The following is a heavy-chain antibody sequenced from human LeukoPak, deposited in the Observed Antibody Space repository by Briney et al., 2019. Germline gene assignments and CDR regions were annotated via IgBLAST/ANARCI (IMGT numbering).Heavy chain of an antibody. CDR1: GFTFSSYW. CDR2: IKQDGSEK. CDR3: AREPGIAAAGPYYYYMDV. J-gene: IGHJ6*03. D-gene: IGHD6-13*01. Sequence: PGGSLRLSCAASGFTFSSYWMSWVHQAPGKGLEWVANIKQDGSEKYYVDSVKGRFTISRDNAKNSLYLQMNSLRAEDTAVYYCAREPGIAAAGPYYYYMDVWGKGTTVTVSS. V-gene: IGHV3-7*01.